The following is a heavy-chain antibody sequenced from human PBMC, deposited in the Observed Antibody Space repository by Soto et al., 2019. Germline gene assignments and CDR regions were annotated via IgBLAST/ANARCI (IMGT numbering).Heavy chain of an antibody. CDR2: TIPVFNTA. Sequence: QVQLEQSGAEVKKPGSSVKVSCKASGGTLSDHGVAWLRQAPGQGLEWMGGTIPVFNTAKYAQKFQGRATVTADKFTNIAYMELSSLRSEDTAFYFCARGVYGSGNYYTGPSAFDIWGQGTMVIVSP. CDR3: ARGVYGSGNYYTGPSAFDI. CDR1: GGTLSDHG. J-gene: IGHJ3*02. V-gene: IGHV1-69*06. D-gene: IGHD3-10*01.